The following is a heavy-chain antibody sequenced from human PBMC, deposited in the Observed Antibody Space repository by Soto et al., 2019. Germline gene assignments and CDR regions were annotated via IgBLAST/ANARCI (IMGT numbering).Heavy chain of an antibody. J-gene: IGHJ5*02. D-gene: IGHD2-21*02. Sequence: QVQLVQSGAEVKKPGSSVKVSCKAAGGTFSSYTISWVRQAPGQGLEWMGRIIPILGIANYAQKFQGRVTITADKSTSTAYMELSSLRSEDTAVYYCASSTAPSWFDPWGQGTLVTVSS. CDR1: GGTFSSYT. V-gene: IGHV1-69*02. CDR3: ASSTAPSWFDP. CDR2: IIPILGIA.